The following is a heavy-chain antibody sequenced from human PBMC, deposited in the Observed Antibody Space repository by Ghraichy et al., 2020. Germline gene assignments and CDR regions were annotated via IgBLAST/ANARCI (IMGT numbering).Heavy chain of an antibody. CDR1: GGSISSSSYY. CDR2: IYYSGST. V-gene: IGHV4-39*01. D-gene: IGHD6-25*01. Sequence: SETLSLTCTVSGGSISSSSYYWGWIRQPPGKGLEWIGSIYYSGSTYYNPSLKSRVTISVDTSKNQFSLKLSSVTAADTAVYYCARSLAARSGLPYFDYWGQRTLVTVSS. CDR3: ARSLAARSGLPYFDY. J-gene: IGHJ4*02.